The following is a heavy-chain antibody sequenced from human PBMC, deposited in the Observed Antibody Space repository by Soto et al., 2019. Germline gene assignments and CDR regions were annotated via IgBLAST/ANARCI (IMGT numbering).Heavy chain of an antibody. Sequence: QVQLVESGGGVVQPGRSLRLSCAASGFTFRSYGMHWVRQAPGKGLEWVAVISYDGSNKYYADSVKGRFTISRDNSKITLYLQMNSLRAEDTAVYYCAKDFQPYCSSTSCYKNYFDYWRQGTLVTVSS. CDR1: GFTFRSYG. D-gene: IGHD2-2*02. CDR2: ISYDGSNK. J-gene: IGHJ4*02. V-gene: IGHV3-30*18. CDR3: AKDFQPYCSSTSCYKNYFDY.